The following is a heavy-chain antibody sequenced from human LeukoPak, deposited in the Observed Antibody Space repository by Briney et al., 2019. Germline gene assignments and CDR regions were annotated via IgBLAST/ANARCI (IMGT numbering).Heavy chain of an antibody. Sequence: ASVKVSCKASGYTFTSYYMHWVRQAPGQGLEWMGIINPSDGSTSYAQKFQGRVTMTRDTSTSTVYMELSSLRSEDTAVYYCARGEFVVVPAASRIAAAGPHGGPVDFDYWGQGTLVTVSS. CDR1: GYTFTSYY. D-gene: IGHD2-2*01. V-gene: IGHV1-46*01. J-gene: IGHJ4*02. CDR2: INPSDGST. CDR3: ARGEFVVVPAASRIAAAGPHGGPVDFDY.